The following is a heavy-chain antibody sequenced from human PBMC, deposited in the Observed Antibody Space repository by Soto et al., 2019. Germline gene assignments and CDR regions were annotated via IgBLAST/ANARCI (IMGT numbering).Heavy chain of an antibody. J-gene: IGHJ5*02. D-gene: IGHD4-4*01. CDR1: GFTFNSYG. V-gene: IGHV3-33*01. Sequence: PGGSLRLSCAASGFTFNSYGMHWVRQAPGKGLEWVAVIWYDGSNKYYADSVKGRFTISRDNSKNTLYLQMNSLRAEDTAVYYCARDDYSNYRGWFDPWGQGTLVTVSS. CDR3: ARDDYSNYRGWFDP. CDR2: IWYDGSNK.